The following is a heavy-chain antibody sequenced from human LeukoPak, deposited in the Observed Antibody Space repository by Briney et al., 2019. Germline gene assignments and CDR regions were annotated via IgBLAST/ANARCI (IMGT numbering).Heavy chain of an antibody. D-gene: IGHD6-19*01. CDR2: IYYSGST. CDR1: GGSISSSSYY. Sequence: KASGTLSLTCTVSGGSISSSSYYWGWIRQPPGKGLEWIGYIYYSGSTYYNPSLKSRVTISVDTSKNQFSLKLSSVTAADTAVYYCAREAPAQGIAVNAWGQGTLVTVSS. V-gene: IGHV4-30-4*08. J-gene: IGHJ5*02. CDR3: AREAPAQGIAVNA.